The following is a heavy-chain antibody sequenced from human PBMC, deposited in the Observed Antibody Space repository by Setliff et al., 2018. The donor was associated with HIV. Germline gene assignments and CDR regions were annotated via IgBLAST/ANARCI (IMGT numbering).Heavy chain of an antibody. V-gene: IGHV1-18*01. CDR1: GYTFTSYG. J-gene: IGHJ2*01. CDR3: ARHMTTVVTHYWYFDL. CDR2: ISAYNGNT. Sequence: PGPPVKVSCKASGYTFTSYGISWVRQAPGQGLEWMGWISAYNGNTNYAQKLQGRVTMTTDTSTSTAYMELRSLRSDDTAVYYCARHMTTVVTHYWYFDLWGRGTLVTVSS. D-gene: IGHD4-17*01.